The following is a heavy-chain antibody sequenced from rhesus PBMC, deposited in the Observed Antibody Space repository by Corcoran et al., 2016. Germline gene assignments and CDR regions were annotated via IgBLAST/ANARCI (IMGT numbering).Heavy chain of an antibody. CDR3: ARVRSYNSGYYTFDY. CDR2: IYGSSGTT. J-gene: IGHJ4*01. V-gene: IGHV4-76*01. D-gene: IGHD3-28*01. CDR1: GGSISSGYD. Sequence: QVQLQESGPGVVKPSETLSLTCAVSGGSISSGYDWTWIRQPPGKGLEWIGYIYGSSGTTQYNPSLKNGVTISKDASKNQFSLKLSSVTAADTAVYYCARVRSYNSGYYTFDYWGQGVLVTVSS.